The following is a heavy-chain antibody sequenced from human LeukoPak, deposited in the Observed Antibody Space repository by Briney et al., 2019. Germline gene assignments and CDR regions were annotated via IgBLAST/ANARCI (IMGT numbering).Heavy chain of an antibody. CDR2: IYTSGST. V-gene: IGHV4-4*07. Sequence: SETLSLTCTVSGGSVSSYYWSWIRQVAGKGLEWIGRIYTSGSTNYNPSLKSRVAMSVDTSKNQFSLKLTSVTAADTAVYYCARSPYSSSWYPFAPWGQGTLVTVSS. CDR3: ARSPYSSSWYPFAP. D-gene: IGHD6-13*01. CDR1: GGSVSSYY. J-gene: IGHJ5*02.